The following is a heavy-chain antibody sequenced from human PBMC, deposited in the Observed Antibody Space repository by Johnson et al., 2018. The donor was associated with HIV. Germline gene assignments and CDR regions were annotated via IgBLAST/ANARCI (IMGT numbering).Heavy chain of an antibody. CDR3: VRTLKYCSSTTCSDAFDI. V-gene: IGHV3-7*03. CDR2: IKQDGSEK. Sequence: VQLVESGGGVVQPGRSLRLSCAASGFTFSSYAMHWVRQAPGKGLEWVANIKQDGSEKNYVDSVKGRFTISRDNAKNSLYLQMNSLRVEDTAVYYCVRTLKYCSSTTCSDAFDIWGQGTMVTVSS. J-gene: IGHJ3*02. CDR1: GFTFSSYA. D-gene: IGHD2-2*01.